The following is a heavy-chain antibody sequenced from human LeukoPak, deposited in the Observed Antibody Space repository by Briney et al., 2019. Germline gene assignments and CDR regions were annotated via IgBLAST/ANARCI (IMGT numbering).Heavy chain of an antibody. J-gene: IGHJ2*01. CDR3: ARQATTVVTYWYFDL. D-gene: IGHD4-23*01. V-gene: IGHV4-61*02. CDR2: IFSSGTT. CDR1: GDSLSDSSYY. Sequence: SETLSLTCTVSGDSLSDSSYYWTWMRQPAGKGLEYIGRIFSSGTTDYNPSLRSRVTISVDTSKNQFSLKLTSMTAADTAGYYCARQATTVVTYWYFDLWGRGTLVTVSS.